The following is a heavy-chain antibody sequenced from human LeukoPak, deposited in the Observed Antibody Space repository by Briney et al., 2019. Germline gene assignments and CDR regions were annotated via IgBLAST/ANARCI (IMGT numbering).Heavy chain of an antibody. CDR3: AKDHQXWLXRXXXXFDY. D-gene: IGHD6-19*01. CDR2: ISGSGGST. CDR1: GFTFSSYA. Sequence: GGSLRLSCAASGFTFSSYAMSWVRQAPGKGLEWVSAISGSGGSTYYADSVKGRFTISRDNSKNTLYLQMNSLRAEDTAVYYCAKDHQXWLXRXXXXFDYWGQGTLVTVS. J-gene: IGHJ4*02. V-gene: IGHV3-23*01.